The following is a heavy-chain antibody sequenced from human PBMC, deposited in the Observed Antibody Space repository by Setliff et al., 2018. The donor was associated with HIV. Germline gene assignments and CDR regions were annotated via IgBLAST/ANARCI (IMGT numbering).Heavy chain of an antibody. J-gene: IGHJ4*02. CDR2: IYYSGST. D-gene: IGHD4-17*01. Sequence: SETLSLTCTVSGGSISSHYWSWIRQPPGKGLEWIGSIYYSGSTNYNPSLKSRVTISVDTSKNQFSLKLSSVTAADTAAYYCARGGMTTVVTPGNYFDYWGQGTLVTVS. CDR3: ARGGMTTVVTPGNYFDY. V-gene: IGHV4-59*11. CDR1: GGSISSHY.